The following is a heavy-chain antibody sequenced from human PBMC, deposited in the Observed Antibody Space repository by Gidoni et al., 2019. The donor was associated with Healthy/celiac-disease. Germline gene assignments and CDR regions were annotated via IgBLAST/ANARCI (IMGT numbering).Heavy chain of an antibody. J-gene: IGHJ3*02. D-gene: IGHD3-22*01. CDR2: ISGSGGST. Sequence: EVQLLESGGGLVQPGGSLRLSCAASGFTFSSYAMSWVRQAPGKGLEWVSAISGSGGSTYYADSVKGRFTISRDNSKNTLYLQMNSLRAEDTAVYYCAKATDSSGYYQFDAFDIWGQGTMVTVSS. CDR3: AKATDSSGYYQFDAFDI. CDR1: GFTFSSYA. V-gene: IGHV3-23*01.